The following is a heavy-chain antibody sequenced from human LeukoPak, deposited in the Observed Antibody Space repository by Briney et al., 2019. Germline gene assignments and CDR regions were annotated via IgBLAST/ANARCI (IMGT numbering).Heavy chain of an antibody. V-gene: IGHV4-39*07. CDR2: IYYSGST. D-gene: IGHD1-1*01. Sequence: PSETLSLTCTVSGGSISSSSYYWGWIRQPPGKGLEWIGSIYYSGSTYYNPSLKSRVTISVDTSKNQFSLKLSSVTAADTAVYYCARVLERRAFPYYYYFFYMDVWGKGTTVTISS. CDR3: ARVLERRAFPYYYYFFYMDV. J-gene: IGHJ6*03. CDR1: GGSISSSSYY.